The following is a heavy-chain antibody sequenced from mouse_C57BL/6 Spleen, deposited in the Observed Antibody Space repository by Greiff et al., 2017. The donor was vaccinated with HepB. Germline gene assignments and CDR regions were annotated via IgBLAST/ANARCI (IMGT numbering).Heavy chain of an antibody. J-gene: IGHJ1*03. V-gene: IGHV1-72*01. CDR3: ARLDDYCYFDV. CDR1: GYTFTSYW. D-gene: IGHD2-3*01. Sequence: QVQLKQPGAELVKPGASVKLSCKASGYTFTSYWMHWVKQRPGRGLEWIGRIDPNSGGTKYNEKFKSKATLTVDKPSITAYMQLSSLTSEDSAVYYCARLDDYCYFDVWGTGTTVTVSS. CDR2: IDPNSGGT.